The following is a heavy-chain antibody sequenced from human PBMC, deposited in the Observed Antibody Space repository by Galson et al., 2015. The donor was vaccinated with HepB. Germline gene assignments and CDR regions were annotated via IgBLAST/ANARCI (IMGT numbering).Heavy chain of an antibody. V-gene: IGHV1-18*04. Sequence: SVKVSCKASGYTFTSYGISWVRQAPGQGLEWMGWISAYNGNTNYAQKLQGRVTMTTDTSTSTAYMELRSLRSDDTAVYYCARGGYSYGLLANDYYYYYGMDVWGQGTTVTVSS. D-gene: IGHD5-18*01. J-gene: IGHJ6*02. CDR2: ISAYNGNT. CDR1: GYTFTSYG. CDR3: ARGGYSYGLLANDYYYYYGMDV.